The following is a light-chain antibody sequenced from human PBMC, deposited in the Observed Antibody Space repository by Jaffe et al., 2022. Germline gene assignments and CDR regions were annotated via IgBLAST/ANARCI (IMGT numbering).Light chain of an antibody. CDR3: MQGTHPFT. J-gene: IGKJ3*01. CDR1: QSLVHSDGNTY. Sequence: DVVMTQSPLSLPVTLGQPASISCRSSQSLVHSDGNTYLNWFQQRPGQSPRRLIYKVSNRDSGVPDRFSGSGSGTDFTLKISRVEAEDVGVYYCMQGTHPFTFGPGTKVDIK. CDR2: KVS. V-gene: IGKV2-30*02.